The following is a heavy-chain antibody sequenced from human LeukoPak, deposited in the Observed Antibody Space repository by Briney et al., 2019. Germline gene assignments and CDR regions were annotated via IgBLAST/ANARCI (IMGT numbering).Heavy chain of an antibody. V-gene: IGHV1-2*02. Sequence: ASVKVSCKASGYTFTGYYMHWVRQAPGQGLEWIGWINPNSGGTNYAQKFQGRVTMTRDTSISTAYMELSRLRSDDTAVYYCARGYDSSGYYLGYWGQGTLVTVSS. CDR1: GYTFTGYY. J-gene: IGHJ4*02. CDR2: INPNSGGT. D-gene: IGHD3-22*01. CDR3: ARGYDSSGYYLGY.